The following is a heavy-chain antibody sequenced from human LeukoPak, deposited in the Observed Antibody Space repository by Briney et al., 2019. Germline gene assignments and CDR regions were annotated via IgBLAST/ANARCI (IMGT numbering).Heavy chain of an antibody. CDR2: ISWNSGSI. CDR3: AKASLGGTVTAKYYFDY. Sequence: GRSLRLSCAASGFTFDDYAVHWVRQAPGKGLEWVSGISWNSGSIGYADSVKGRFTISRDNAKNSLYLQMYSLRAEDTALYYCAKASLGGTVTAKYYFDYWGQGTLVTVSS. V-gene: IGHV3-9*01. CDR1: GFTFDDYA. J-gene: IGHJ4*02. D-gene: IGHD4-17*01.